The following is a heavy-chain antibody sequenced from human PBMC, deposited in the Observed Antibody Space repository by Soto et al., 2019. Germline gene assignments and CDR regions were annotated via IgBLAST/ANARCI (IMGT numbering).Heavy chain of an antibody. J-gene: IGHJ6*02. CDR2: IYPGDSDT. V-gene: IGHV5-51*01. Sequence: GESLKNSCKGSGYSFTSYWIGWVRQMPGKGLEWMGIIYPGDSDTRYSPSFQGQVTISADKSISTAYLQWSSLKASDTAMYYCARLSGCSSTSCYTHMDVWGQGTTVTVSS. CDR3: ARLSGCSSTSCYTHMDV. D-gene: IGHD2-2*02. CDR1: GYSFTSYW.